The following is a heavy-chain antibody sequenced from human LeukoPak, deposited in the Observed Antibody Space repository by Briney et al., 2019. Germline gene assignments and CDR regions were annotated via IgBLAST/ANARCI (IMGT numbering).Heavy chain of an antibody. CDR1: GFTFNTYS. V-gene: IGHV3-21*01. J-gene: IGHJ4*02. Sequence: PGGSLRLSCAASGFTFNTYSMSWVRQAPGKGLEWVSIISRASESIFYADSVKGRFTISRDNAKTSLYLQMNSLRAEDTAVYYCARDLSGIAGYTYGRGIDYWGQGTLVTVSS. D-gene: IGHD5-18*01. CDR2: ISRASESI. CDR3: ARDLSGIAGYTYGRGIDY.